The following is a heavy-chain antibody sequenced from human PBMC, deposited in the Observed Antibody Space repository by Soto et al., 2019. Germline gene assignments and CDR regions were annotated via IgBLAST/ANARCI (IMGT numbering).Heavy chain of an antibody. D-gene: IGHD2-8*01. CDR1: GFTFSSYG. CDR2: IWDDGSNK. J-gene: IGHJ4*02. Sequence: QVQLVESGGGVVQPGRYLRLSCAASGFTFSSYGMHWVRQAPGKGLEWVAVIWDDGSNKYYADSVKGRFTISRDNSKNTLYLQMNSLRAEDTAVYYCARDGSYCTNGVCYHFDYWGQGTLVTVSS. CDR3: ARDGSYCTNGVCYHFDY. V-gene: IGHV3-33*01.